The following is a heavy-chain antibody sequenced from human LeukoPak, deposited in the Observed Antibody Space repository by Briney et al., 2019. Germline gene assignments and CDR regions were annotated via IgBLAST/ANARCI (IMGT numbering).Heavy chain of an antibody. Sequence: KPSETLSLTCTVSGGSISSYHWSWIRQPPGKGLEWIGYIYYSGSTNYNPSLKSRVTISVDTSKNQFSLKLSSVTAADTAVYYCARGGEQWLEYNWFDPWGQGTLVTVSS. V-gene: IGHV4-59*01. CDR3: ARGGEQWLEYNWFDP. CDR2: IYYSGST. J-gene: IGHJ5*02. CDR1: GGSISSYH. D-gene: IGHD6-19*01.